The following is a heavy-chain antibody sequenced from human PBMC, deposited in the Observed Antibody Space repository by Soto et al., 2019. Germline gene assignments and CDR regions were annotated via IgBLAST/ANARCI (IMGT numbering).Heavy chain of an antibody. CDR2: IYWDDDK. CDR1: GFSLTSNGMG. V-gene: IGHV2-5*02. J-gene: IGHJ4*02. CDR3: VHRSSESHFAS. Sequence: QITLRESGPTLVQPTQTLTLTCTFSGFSLTSNGMGVGWIRQPPGKALEWLALIYWDDDKRSSPSLRSRLTITKDTYKNQVVLTMTDMDPVDTATYYCVHRSSESHFASWGQGTLVTVSS. D-gene: IGHD3-22*01.